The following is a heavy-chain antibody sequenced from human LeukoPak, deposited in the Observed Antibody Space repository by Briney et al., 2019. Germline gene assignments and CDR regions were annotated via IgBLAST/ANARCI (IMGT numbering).Heavy chain of an antibody. V-gene: IGHV3-7*01. J-gene: IGHJ6*02. CDR2: IKQDGSEK. CDR1: GFTFSSYW. CDR3: ARYGTDTPVYYYYYYGMDV. Sequence: GGSLRLSCAASGFTFSSYWMSWVRQAPGKGLEWVANIKQDGSEKFYVEPVKGRFTISRDNAKNSPYLQMNSLRAEDTAVYYCARYGTDTPVYYYYYYGMDVWGQGTTVTVSS. D-gene: IGHD1-1*01.